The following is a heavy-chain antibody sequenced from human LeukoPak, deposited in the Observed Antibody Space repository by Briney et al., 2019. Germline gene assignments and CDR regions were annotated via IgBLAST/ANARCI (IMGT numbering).Heavy chain of an antibody. V-gene: IGHV4-4*07. CDR1: GGSISSYY. Sequence: SETLSLTRTVSGGSISSYYWSWIRQPAGKGLEWIGRIYTSGSTNYNPSLKSRVTMSVDTSKNQFSLKLSSVTAADTAVYYCARSITSYYYYYMDVWGKGTTVTVSS. J-gene: IGHJ6*03. CDR2: IYTSGST. CDR3: ARSITSYYYYYMDV. D-gene: IGHD3-16*01.